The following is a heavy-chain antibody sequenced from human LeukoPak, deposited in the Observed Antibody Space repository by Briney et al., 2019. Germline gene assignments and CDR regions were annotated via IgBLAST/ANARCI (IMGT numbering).Heavy chain of an antibody. J-gene: IGHJ4*02. D-gene: IGHD1-1*01. Sequence: GGSLRLSCASSGFTFNYYAMTWVRQAPGKGLEWVSSITTSGASTYYADSVKGRFTISRDNSKNSLYLQMTCLRAEDTAVYYCARDYPTSGIVTLFDYWGQGTLVTVSS. CDR3: ARDYPTSGIVTLFDY. CDR2: ITTSGAST. V-gene: IGHV3-23*01. CDR1: GFTFNYYA.